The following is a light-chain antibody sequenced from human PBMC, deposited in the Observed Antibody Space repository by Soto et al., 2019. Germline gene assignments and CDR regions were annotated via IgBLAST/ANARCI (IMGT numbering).Light chain of an antibody. CDR2: AAY. CDR3: QQYSSVPV. J-gene: IGKJ3*01. CDR1: QDIRNF. V-gene: IGKV1-27*01. Sequence: DIQITQSPTSLSASVGDRVTITCRASQDIRNFVAWYQQKPGKAPKLLIYAAYTLQSGVPSRFRGSGSGTDFTLSLNSLQPEDVATYSCQQYSSVPVFGPGNNVEI.